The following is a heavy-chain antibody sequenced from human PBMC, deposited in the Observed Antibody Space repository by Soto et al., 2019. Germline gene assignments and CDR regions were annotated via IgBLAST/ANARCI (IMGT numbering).Heavy chain of an antibody. CDR1: GGTFSSYA. CDR3: ARDYCSSTSCPAYYYGIDV. J-gene: IGHJ6*02. CDR2: IIPIFGTA. Sequence: SVKVSCKASGGTFSSYAISWVRQAPGQGLEWMGGIIPIFGTANYAQKFQGRVTITADESTSTAYMELSRLRSEDTAVYYCARDYCSSTSCPAYYYGIDVWGQGTKVTVSS. D-gene: IGHD2-2*01. V-gene: IGHV1-69*13.